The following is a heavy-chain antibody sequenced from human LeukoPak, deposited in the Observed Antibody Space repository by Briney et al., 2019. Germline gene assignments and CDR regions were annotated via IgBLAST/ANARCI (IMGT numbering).Heavy chain of an antibody. Sequence: ASVKVSCKASGYTFTSYDINWVRQATGQGLEWMGWMNPNSGNTGYAQKFQGRVTMTRNTSISTAYMELSSLRSEDTAVYYCARAQWELPGGAFDIWGQGTMVTVSS. CDR1: GYTFTSYD. J-gene: IGHJ3*02. V-gene: IGHV1-8*01. CDR3: ARAQWELPGGAFDI. D-gene: IGHD1-26*01. CDR2: MNPNSGNT.